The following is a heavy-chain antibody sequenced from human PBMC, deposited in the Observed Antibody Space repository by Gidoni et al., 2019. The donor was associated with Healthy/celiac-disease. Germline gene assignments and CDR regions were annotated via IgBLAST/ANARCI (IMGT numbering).Heavy chain of an antibody. Sequence: EVKLLESGGGLVQPGGSLRLSSAASGFTFSSYAMSWVRQAPGKGLEWVSAIICSGCSTYYADSVKGRFTISRDNSKNTLYLQMNSLRAEDTAVYYCAKGYSGSDLGFDYWGQGTLVTVSS. J-gene: IGHJ4*02. CDR3: AKGYSGSDLGFDY. V-gene: IGHV3-23*01. CDR1: GFTFSSYA. CDR2: IICSGCST. D-gene: IGHD5-12*01.